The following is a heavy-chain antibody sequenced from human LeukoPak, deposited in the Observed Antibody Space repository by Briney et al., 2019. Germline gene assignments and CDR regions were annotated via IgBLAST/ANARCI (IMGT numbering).Heavy chain of an antibody. D-gene: IGHD1-26*01. Sequence: GGSLRLSCAVSGITLSNYGMSWVRQAPGKGLEWVAGISGSGGSTNYADSVKGRFTISRDNAKNSLYLQMNSLRAEDTAVYYCARDVVGAGFDYWGQGTLVTVSS. V-gene: IGHV3-23*01. CDR2: ISGSGGST. CDR1: GITLSNYG. J-gene: IGHJ4*02. CDR3: ARDVVGAGFDY.